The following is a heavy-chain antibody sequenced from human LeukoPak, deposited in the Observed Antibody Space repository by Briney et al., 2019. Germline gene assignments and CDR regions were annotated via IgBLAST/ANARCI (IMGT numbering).Heavy chain of an antibody. V-gene: IGHV3-30*18. CDR3: AKGSMTTVTTPSDY. CDR2: ISYDGSNK. D-gene: IGHD4-11*01. J-gene: IGHJ4*02. CDR1: GFTFSSYG. Sequence: PGGSLRLSCAASGFTFSSYGMHWVRQAPGKGLEWVAVISYDGSNKYYADSVKGRFTISRDNSKNTLYLQMNSLRAEDTAVYYCAKGSMTTVTTPSDYWGQGTLVTVSS.